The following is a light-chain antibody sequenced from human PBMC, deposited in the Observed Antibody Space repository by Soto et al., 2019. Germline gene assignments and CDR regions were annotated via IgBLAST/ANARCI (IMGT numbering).Light chain of an antibody. CDR2: EVN. CDR1: SSDVGVYNY. Sequence: QSALTLPRSVSGSPGQSVTISCTGTSSDVGVYNYVSWYQQHPGKAPKLMIYEVNKRPSGVPDRFSGSKSGNTASLTVSGLQAEDEADYYCSSYAGSSNVFGTGTKVTVL. V-gene: IGLV2-8*01. CDR3: SSYAGSSNV. J-gene: IGLJ1*01.